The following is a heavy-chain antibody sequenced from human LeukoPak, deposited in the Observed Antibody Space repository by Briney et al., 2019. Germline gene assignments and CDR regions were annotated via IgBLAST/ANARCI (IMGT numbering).Heavy chain of an antibody. V-gene: IGHV3-74*03. Sequence: GGSLRLSCTASGFTFSTYWINWVRQSPGKGLVWVALINGDGSTTTHADSVKGRFTISRDNAKKTAYLQMNSLRDEDTAVYFCASDYAGSPDYWGQGTLVTVSA. CDR3: ASDYAGSPDY. CDR2: INGDGSTT. CDR1: GFTFSTYW. D-gene: IGHD3-10*01. J-gene: IGHJ4*02.